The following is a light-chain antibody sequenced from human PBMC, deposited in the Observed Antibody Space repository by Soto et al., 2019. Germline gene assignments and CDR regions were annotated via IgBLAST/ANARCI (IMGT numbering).Light chain of an antibody. V-gene: IGLV4-69*01. CDR1: SGHSSYA. Sequence: QLVLTQSPSASASLGASVKLTCTLSSGHSSYAIAWHQQQPEKGPRYLMKLNSDGSHSKGDGIPDRFSGSSSGAERYLTISSLQSEDEADYYCQTWGTGPAGFGGGTQLTVL. CDR2: LNSDGSH. J-gene: IGLJ7*01. CDR3: QTWGTGPAG.